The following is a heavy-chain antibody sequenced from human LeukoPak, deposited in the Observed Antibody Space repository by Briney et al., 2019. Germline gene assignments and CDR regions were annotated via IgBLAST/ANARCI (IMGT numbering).Heavy chain of an antibody. Sequence: SETLSLTCTVSSGSISSYYWSWIRQPPGAGLEWIGYIYYSGSTNYNPSLKSRVTISVDTSKNQFSLKLNSVTAADTAVYYCARGGTMIEGYYYMDVWGKGTTVTVSS. D-gene: IGHD3-22*01. V-gene: IGHV4-59*01. J-gene: IGHJ6*03. CDR3: ARGGTMIEGYYYMDV. CDR1: SGSISSYY. CDR2: IYYSGST.